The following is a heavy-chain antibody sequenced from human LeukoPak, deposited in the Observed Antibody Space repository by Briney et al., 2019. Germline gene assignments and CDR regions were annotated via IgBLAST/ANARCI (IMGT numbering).Heavy chain of an antibody. V-gene: IGHV3-7*01. Sequence: PGGSLRLSCAASEFTFSSYWMTWVRQAPGKGLEWVANIKQDGSEKSYVDSVKDRFTISRNNANNLLYLQMDSLRAEDSAVYYCARRSTVTPYDFYYMDVWGKGTTVTVSS. J-gene: IGHJ6*03. CDR1: EFTFSSYW. D-gene: IGHD4-17*01. CDR2: IKQDGSEK. CDR3: ARRSTVTPYDFYYMDV.